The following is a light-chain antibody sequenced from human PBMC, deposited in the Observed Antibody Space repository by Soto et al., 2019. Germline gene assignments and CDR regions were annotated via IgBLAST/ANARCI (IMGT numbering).Light chain of an antibody. CDR2: EAS. CDR1: QSTSTC. J-gene: IGKJ1*01. CDR3: QQYMTFPYP. Sequence: DIQMTQSPSTLSASVGDRVTITCRARQSTSTCLAWYQQRPGKTPKLLISEASKLESGVPSRFSGSGSGTEVTLTISSLQPDDFSTYYCQQYMTFPYPCGQGTSVEIK. V-gene: IGKV1-5*03.